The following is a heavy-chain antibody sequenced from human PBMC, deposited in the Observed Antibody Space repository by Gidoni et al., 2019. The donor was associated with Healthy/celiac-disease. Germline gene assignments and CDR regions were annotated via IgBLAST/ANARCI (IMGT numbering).Heavy chain of an antibody. Sequence: EVQLVESGGGLVKPGGSLRLSCAASGFTFSSYSMNWVRQAPGKGLEWGSSISSSSSYIYYADSVKGRFTISRDNAKNSLYLQMNSLRAEDTAVYYCARDLIRPPPTLRGHGPWGQGTLVTVSS. J-gene: IGHJ5*02. CDR2: ISSSSSYI. CDR1: GFTFSSYS. V-gene: IGHV3-21*01. D-gene: IGHD3-16*01. CDR3: ARDLIRPPPTLRGHGP.